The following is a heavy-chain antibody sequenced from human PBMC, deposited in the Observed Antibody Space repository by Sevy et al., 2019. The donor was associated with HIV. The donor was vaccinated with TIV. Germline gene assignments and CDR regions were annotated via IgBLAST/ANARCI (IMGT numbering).Heavy chain of an antibody. Sequence: ASVKVSCKVSGYTLTKLSMHCVRQAPGKGLEWMGGFDPEDGETIYAQKFQGRVTMTEDTSTDTAYMELSSLRSEDTAVYYCATPKYVRYDYESLDIWGQGTMVTVSS. CDR3: ATPKYVRYDYESLDI. CDR2: FDPEDGET. V-gene: IGHV1-24*01. J-gene: IGHJ3*02. CDR1: GYTLTKLS. D-gene: IGHD5-12*01.